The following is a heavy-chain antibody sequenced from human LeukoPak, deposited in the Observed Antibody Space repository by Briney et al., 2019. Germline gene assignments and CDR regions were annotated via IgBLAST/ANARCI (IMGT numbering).Heavy chain of an antibody. CDR2: SSGSGEST. D-gene: IGHD3-22*01. V-gene: IGHV3-23*01. J-gene: IGHJ4*02. CDR1: GFTFSSYA. CDR3: AKIGGYYYDYSGYYSPYYFDY. Sequence: GGSLGLSCAASGFTFSSYAMSWVRQAPGKGLEWVSTSSGSGESTYYADSVKGRFTISRDNSKNTLYLQMNSLRAEDTAVYYCAKIGGYYYDYSGYYSPYYFDYWGQGTLVTVSS.